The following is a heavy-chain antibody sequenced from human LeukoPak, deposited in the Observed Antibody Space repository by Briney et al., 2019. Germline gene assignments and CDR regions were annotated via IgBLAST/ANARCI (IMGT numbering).Heavy chain of an antibody. CDR3: ARDIRYEYSSSSLLNY. D-gene: IGHD6-6*01. J-gene: IGHJ4*02. CDR2: IYYSGST. Sequence: SETLSLTCTVSGGSISSSSYYWGWIRQPPGKGLEWIGSIYYSGSTYYNPSLKSRVTISVDTSKNQFSLKLSSVTAADTAVYYCARDIRYEYSSSSLLNYWGQGTLVTVSS. CDR1: GGSISSSSYY. V-gene: IGHV4-39*07.